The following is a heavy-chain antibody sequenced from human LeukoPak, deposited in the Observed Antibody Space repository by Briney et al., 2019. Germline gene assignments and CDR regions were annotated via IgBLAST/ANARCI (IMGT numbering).Heavy chain of an antibody. Sequence: ASVKVSCKASGGTFSSHTVTWVRQAPGQGLRWMGGMIPTFGTPNYAQDFQARLSIATDESTNTAYMEPTALTSEDTARYYCVREAGYCASVCLKSNWFDPWGQGTLVTVSS. CDR2: MIPTFGTP. D-gene: IGHD2-21*02. V-gene: IGHV1-69*05. J-gene: IGHJ5*02. CDR3: VREAGYCASVCLKSNWFDP. CDR1: GGTFSSHT.